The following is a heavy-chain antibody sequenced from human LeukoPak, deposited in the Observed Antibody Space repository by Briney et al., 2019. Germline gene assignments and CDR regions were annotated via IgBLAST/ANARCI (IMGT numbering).Heavy chain of an antibody. CDR1: GGSISSYY. D-gene: IGHD2-2*03. CDR3: ARETLDIVVVPAAAQSYYYYMDV. CDR2: IYTSGST. V-gene: IGHV4-4*07. J-gene: IGHJ6*03. Sequence: SETLSLTCTVSGGSISSYYWSWIRQPAGKGLEWIGRIYTSGSTNYNPSLKSRVTMSVDTSKNQFSLKLSSVTAADTAVHYCARETLDIVVVPAAAQSYYYYMDVWGKGTTVTVSS.